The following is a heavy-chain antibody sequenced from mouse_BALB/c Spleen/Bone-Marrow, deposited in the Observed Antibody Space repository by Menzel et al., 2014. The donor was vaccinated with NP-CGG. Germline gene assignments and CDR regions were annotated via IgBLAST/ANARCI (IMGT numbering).Heavy chain of an antibody. CDR3: GRGDY. CDR2: ISSGSNII. J-gene: IGHJ2*01. Sequence: EVQRVESGGGLVQPGGSRKPSCAASGFTFSSFAVHWIRQAPEKGLEWVAFISSGSNIIHYADTVKGRFTISRDNPKNTLFLQMTSLRSEDTAMYYCGRGDYWGQGTTLTVSS. V-gene: IGHV5-17*02. CDR1: GFTFSSFA.